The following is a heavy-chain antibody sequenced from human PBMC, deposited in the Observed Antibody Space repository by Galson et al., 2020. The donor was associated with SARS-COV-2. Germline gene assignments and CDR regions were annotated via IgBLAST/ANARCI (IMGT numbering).Heavy chain of an antibody. CDR3: AKDGDASSTPEGAYYYYMDV. Sequence: GGSLRLSCAASGFTFTTYGMHWVRQAPGKGLEWVAVISYDGSNKYYADSVKGRFTISRDNSKNTLYLQMNSLRGEDTAVYYCAKDGDASSTPEGAYYYYMDVWGKGTTVTISS. J-gene: IGHJ6*03. CDR1: GFTFTTYG. V-gene: IGHV3-30*18. D-gene: IGHD7-27*01. CDR2: ISYDGSNK.